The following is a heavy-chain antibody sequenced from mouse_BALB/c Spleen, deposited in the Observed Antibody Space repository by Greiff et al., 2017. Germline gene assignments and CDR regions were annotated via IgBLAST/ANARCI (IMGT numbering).Heavy chain of an antibody. CDR1: GFTFSDYG. CDR3: AREGGSSYRYFDY. Sequence: EVKVVESGGGLVQPGGSRKLSCAASGFTFSDYGMAWVRQAPGKGPEWVAFLSNLAYSIYYADTVTGRFTISRENAKNTLYLEMSSLRSEDTAMYYCAREGGSSYRYFDYWGQGTTLTVSS. D-gene: IGHD1-1*01. CDR2: LSNLAYSI. J-gene: IGHJ2*01. V-gene: IGHV5-15*02.